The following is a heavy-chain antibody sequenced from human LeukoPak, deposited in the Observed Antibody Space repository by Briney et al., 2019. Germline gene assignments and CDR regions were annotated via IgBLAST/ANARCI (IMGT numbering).Heavy chain of an antibody. CDR1: GFTFSSYT. Sequence: GGSLRLSCAASGFTFSSYTMKWVRQAPGKGLEWVSSISSSSSYIYYADSVKGRFTISRDNSKNTLYLQMNSLRAEDTAVYYCARGTWLNKLFDYWGQGTLVTVSS. J-gene: IGHJ4*02. D-gene: IGHD1/OR15-1a*01. V-gene: IGHV3-21*01. CDR3: ARGTWLNKLFDY. CDR2: ISSSSSYI.